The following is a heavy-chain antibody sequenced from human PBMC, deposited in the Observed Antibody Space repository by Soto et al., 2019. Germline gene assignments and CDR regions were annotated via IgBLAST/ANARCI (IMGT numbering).Heavy chain of an antibody. J-gene: IGHJ4*02. Sequence: QITLKESGPTLVKPTQTLTLTCTFSGFSLSTSGVGVGWIRQPPGKALEWLALIYWDDDKRYSPSLKSRLTIPKDTSKNQVVLTMTNIDPVDTATYYCAHAGGIVELDYWGQGTLVTVSS. CDR2: IYWDDDK. V-gene: IGHV2-5*02. D-gene: IGHD1-26*01. CDR1: GFSLSTSGVG. CDR3: AHAGGIVELDY.